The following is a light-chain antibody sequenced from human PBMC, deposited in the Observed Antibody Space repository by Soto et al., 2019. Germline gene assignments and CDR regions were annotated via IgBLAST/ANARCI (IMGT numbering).Light chain of an antibody. J-gene: IGLJ1*01. CDR1: SSDVGGYNY. CDR2: DVS. V-gene: IGLV2-14*03. CDR3: SSYTTISTYV. Sequence: QSALTQPASVSGSPGQSITISCTGTSSDVGGYNYVSWYQQHPGKAPKLMIYDVSNRPSGVSNRFSGSKSANTASLTISGLQAEDEADYYCSSYTTISTYVFGTGTKLTDL.